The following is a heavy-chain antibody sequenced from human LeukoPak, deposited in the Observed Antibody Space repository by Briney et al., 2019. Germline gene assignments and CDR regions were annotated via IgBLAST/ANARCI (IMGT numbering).Heavy chain of an antibody. J-gene: IGHJ4*02. D-gene: IGHD3-9*01. CDR2: ISSSGSTI. V-gene: IGHV3-48*03. CDR3: ARESYDILTGYYNTHFDY. CDR1: GFTFSSYE. Sequence: PGGSLRLSCAASGFTFSSYEMNWVRQAPGKGLEWVSYISSSGSTIYYADSVKGRFTISRDNAKNSLYLQMNSLRAEDTAVYYCARESYDILTGYYNTHFDYWGQGTLVTVSS.